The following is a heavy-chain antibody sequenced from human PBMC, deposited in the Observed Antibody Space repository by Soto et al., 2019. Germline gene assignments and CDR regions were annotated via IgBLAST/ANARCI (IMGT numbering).Heavy chain of an antibody. D-gene: IGHD4-4*01. CDR3: ARASRMVTQGGRSPVDY. J-gene: IGHJ4*02. CDR2: IWYDGSNK. Sequence: QVQLVESGGGVVQPGRSLRLSCAASGFTLSSYGMHWVRQAPGKGLEWVAVIWYDGSNKYYADSVKGRFTISRDTSKNTLYLQMNSLRAEDTAVYYCARASRMVTQGGRSPVDYWGQGTLGTVSS. CDR1: GFTLSSYG. V-gene: IGHV3-33*01.